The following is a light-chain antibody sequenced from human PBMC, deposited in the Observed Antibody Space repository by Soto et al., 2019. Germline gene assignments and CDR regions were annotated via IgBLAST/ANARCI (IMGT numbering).Light chain of an antibody. CDR2: GAS. V-gene: IGKV3-15*01. CDR3: QQYNNWPRT. Sequence: EIVMTQSPATLSVSPGERGTLSCRASQSVSRNLAWYQQKPGQAPRLLIYGASTRATGIPARFSGSGSGTEFTLTISSLQAEDFAVYYCQQYNNWPRTFGQGTKVEIK. J-gene: IGKJ1*01. CDR1: QSVSRN.